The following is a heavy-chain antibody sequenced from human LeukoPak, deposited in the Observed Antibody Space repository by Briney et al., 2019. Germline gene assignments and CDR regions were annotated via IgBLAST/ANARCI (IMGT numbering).Heavy chain of an antibody. Sequence: GGSLRLCAASEVPFSKYWMTWVRQAPGKGLEGVADIKQDGSEKYYVDSVEGRFTISRDNAKNSLYLQMNSLRAEDTAVYYCARDLEYSSGWYPPGDYWGQGTLVTVSS. D-gene: IGHD6-19*01. V-gene: IGHV3-7*01. J-gene: IGHJ4*02. CDR2: IKQDGSEK. CDR1: EVPFSKYW. CDR3: ARDLEYSSGWYPPGDY.